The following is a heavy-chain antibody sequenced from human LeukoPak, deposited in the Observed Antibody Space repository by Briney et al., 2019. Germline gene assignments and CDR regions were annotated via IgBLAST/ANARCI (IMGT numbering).Heavy chain of an antibody. CDR2: INPNSGGT. D-gene: IGHD3-3*01. J-gene: IGHJ4*02. Sequence: GASVKVSCKASGYTFTGYYMHWVRQAPGQGLEWMGWINPNSGGTNYAQKFQGRVTMTRDTSISTAYMELSRLRSDDTAVYYCARDLAYDFWSRYSNDYWGQGTLVTVSS. CDR1: GYTFTGYY. CDR3: ARDLAYDFWSRYSNDY. V-gene: IGHV1-2*02.